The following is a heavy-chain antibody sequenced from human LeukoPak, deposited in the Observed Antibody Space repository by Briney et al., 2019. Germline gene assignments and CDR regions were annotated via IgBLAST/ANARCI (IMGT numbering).Heavy chain of an antibody. Sequence: PGGSLRLSCAASGFTFSSYWMSWVRQAPGKGLEWVANIKQDGSEKYYVDSVKGRFTISRDNAKNSLYLQMNSLRAEDTAVYYCARAKYGSMPYYYYYMDVWGKGTTVTVSS. V-gene: IGHV3-7*01. CDR3: ARAKYGSMPYYYYYMDV. D-gene: IGHD3-10*01. J-gene: IGHJ6*03. CDR1: GFTFSSYW. CDR2: IKQDGSEK.